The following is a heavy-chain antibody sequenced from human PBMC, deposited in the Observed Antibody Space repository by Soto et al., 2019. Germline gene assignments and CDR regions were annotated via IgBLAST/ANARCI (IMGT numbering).Heavy chain of an antibody. CDR2: INHSGST. D-gene: IGHD2-15*01. V-gene: IGHV4-34*01. Sequence: ETLSLTCAVYGESFSAYYWTWIRQPPGKGLEWIGEINHSGSTKYNPSLRSRVTVSVDTSKHQVSLKLSSVTAADTAMYYCAREREVVDARIYYYGMDVCGQXTTVTVSS. J-gene: IGHJ6*02. CDR3: AREREVVDARIYYYGMDV. CDR1: GESFSAYY.